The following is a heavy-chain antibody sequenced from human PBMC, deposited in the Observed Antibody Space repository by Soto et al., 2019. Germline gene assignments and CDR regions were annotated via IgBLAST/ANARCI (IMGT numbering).Heavy chain of an antibody. Sequence: SETLSLTCAVSDGSISGSNWWSWVRQPPGKGLEWIGEIYHSGSTNYNPSLKSRVTISVDKSKNQFSLKLSSVTAADTAVYYCARRRITMIVVSPYGMDVWGQGTTVTVSS. CDR1: DGSISGSNW. D-gene: IGHD3-22*01. V-gene: IGHV4-4*02. CDR3: ARRRITMIVVSPYGMDV. J-gene: IGHJ6*02. CDR2: IYHSGST.